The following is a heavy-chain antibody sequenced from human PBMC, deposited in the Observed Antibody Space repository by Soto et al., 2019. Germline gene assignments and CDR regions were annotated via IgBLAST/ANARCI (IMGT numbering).Heavy chain of an antibody. CDR2: IIPIFGTA. Sequence: QVQLVQSGAEVKKPGSSVKVSCKASVGTFSSYAISWVRQSPGQGLEWMGGIIPIFGTANYAQKFQGRVTXTADESTSTAYMELSSLRSEDTAVYYCASVLELHYYYGMDVWGQGTTVTVSS. CDR3: ASVLELHYYYGMDV. V-gene: IGHV1-69*12. D-gene: IGHD1-7*01. J-gene: IGHJ6*02. CDR1: VGTFSSYA.